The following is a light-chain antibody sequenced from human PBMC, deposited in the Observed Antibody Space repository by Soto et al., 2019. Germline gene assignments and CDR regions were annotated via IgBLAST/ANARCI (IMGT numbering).Light chain of an antibody. V-gene: IGLV2-11*01. CDR1: SSDVGGYNY. CDR3: CSDAGSYTLV. CDR2: EVS. Sequence: QSALTQPRSVSGSPGQSVTISCTGTSSDVGGYNYVSWYQQHPGKAPKLMIYEVSKRPSGVPDRFSGSKSGNTASLTISGLHAEDEADYYCCSDAGSYTLVFGGGTKVTVL. J-gene: IGLJ2*01.